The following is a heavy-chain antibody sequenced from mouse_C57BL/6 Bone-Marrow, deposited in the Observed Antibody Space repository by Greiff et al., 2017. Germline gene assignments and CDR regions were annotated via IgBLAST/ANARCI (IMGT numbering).Heavy chain of an antibody. CDR3: ARLINPYFDY. J-gene: IGHJ2*01. Sequence: EVHLVESGGGLVKPGGSLKLSCAASGFTFSSYTMSWVRQTPEKRLEWVATISGGGGNTYYPDSVKGRFTVSRDNAKNTLYLQMSSLMSEDTALYYCARLINPYFDYWGQGTTLTVSS. D-gene: IGHD2-4*01. V-gene: IGHV5-9*01. CDR1: GFTFSSYT. CDR2: ISGGGGNT.